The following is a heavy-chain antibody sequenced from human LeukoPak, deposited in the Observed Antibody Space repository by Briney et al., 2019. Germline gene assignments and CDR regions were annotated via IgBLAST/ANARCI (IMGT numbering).Heavy chain of an antibody. CDR1: GYSFPSYW. CDR2: IDPSDSYI. Sequence: GGSLKISCKGSGYSFPSYWSSWVPQMPGKGLEWIGGIDPSDSYINYSPSFQGHSTVSADKSSTTAFLQWSSLKASDTAMYYCARHGYSGIWGFDYWGQGTLVTVSS. D-gene: IGHD5-18*01. CDR3: ARHGYSGIWGFDY. J-gene: IGHJ4*02. V-gene: IGHV5-10-1*01.